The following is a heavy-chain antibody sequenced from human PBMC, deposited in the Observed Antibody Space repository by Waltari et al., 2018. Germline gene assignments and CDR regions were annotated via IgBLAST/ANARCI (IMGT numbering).Heavy chain of an antibody. J-gene: IGHJ4*02. CDR3: AKVYGSGRKPGPPNLYYFDY. CDR2: INHSGST. V-gene: IGHV4-34*01. CDR1: GGSFSGYY. D-gene: IGHD3-10*01. Sequence: QVQLQQWGAGLLKPSETLSLTCAVYGGSFSGYYWSWIRQPPGKGLEWIGEINHSGSTNYNPALKSRVTISVDTSKNQFSLKLSSVTAADTAVYYCAKVYGSGRKPGPPNLYYFDYWGQGTLVTVSS.